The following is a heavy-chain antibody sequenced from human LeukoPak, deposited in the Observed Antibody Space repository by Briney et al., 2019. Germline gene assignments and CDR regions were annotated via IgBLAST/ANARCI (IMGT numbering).Heavy chain of an antibody. D-gene: IGHD6-19*01. V-gene: IGHV3-7*04. CDR2: IKQDGSEK. J-gene: IGHJ4*02. Sequence: GLEWVANIKQDGSEKYYVDSVKGRFTISRDNAKNSLFLQMNSLRAEDTAVYYCARVAVADHWGQGTLVTVSS. CDR3: ARVAVADH.